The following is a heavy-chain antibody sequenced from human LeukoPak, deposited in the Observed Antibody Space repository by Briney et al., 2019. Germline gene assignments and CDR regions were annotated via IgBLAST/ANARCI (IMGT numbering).Heavy chain of an antibody. Sequence: GASVKVSCKASGFTFTSSAVQWVRQARGQRLEWIGWIVVGGGNTNYAQKFQERVTITRDMSTSTAYMELSSLRSEDTAVYYCAADKQLVLGSYWGQGTLVTVSS. V-gene: IGHV1-58*01. CDR1: GFTFTSSA. J-gene: IGHJ4*02. D-gene: IGHD6-13*01. CDR2: IVVGGGNT. CDR3: AADKQLVLGSY.